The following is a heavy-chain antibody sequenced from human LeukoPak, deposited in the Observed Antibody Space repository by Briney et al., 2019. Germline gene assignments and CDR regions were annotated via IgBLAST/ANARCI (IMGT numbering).Heavy chain of an antibody. CDR2: INSDGSST. CDR1: GITFSSYL. Sequence: GGPLILSCAASGITFSSYLMHWVRQPPEKVLGWVSRINSDGSSTSYAYSVKGRFTISRDNAKNTLYLQMNSLRAEDTAVYYCARYIDYWGQGTLVTVSS. V-gene: IGHV3-74*01. D-gene: IGHD1-14*01. J-gene: IGHJ4*02. CDR3: ARYIDY.